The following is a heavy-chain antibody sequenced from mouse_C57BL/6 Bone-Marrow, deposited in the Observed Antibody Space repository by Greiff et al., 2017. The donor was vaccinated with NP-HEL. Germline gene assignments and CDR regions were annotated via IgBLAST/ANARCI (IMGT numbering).Heavy chain of an antibody. D-gene: IGHD4-1*01. V-gene: IGHV1-82*01. CDR3: ASQTGTDY. CDR1: GYAFSSSW. J-gene: IGHJ2*01. Sequence: QVQLQQSGPELVKPGASVKISCKASGYAFSSSWMNWVKQRPGKGLEWIGRIYPGDGDTNYNGKFKGKATLTADKSSSTAYMQLSSLTSEDSAVYFCASQTGTDYWGQGTTLTVSS. CDR2: IYPGDGDT.